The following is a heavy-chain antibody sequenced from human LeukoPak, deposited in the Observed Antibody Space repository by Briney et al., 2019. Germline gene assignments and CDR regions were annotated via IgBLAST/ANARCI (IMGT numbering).Heavy chain of an antibody. D-gene: IGHD2-2*01. V-gene: IGHV3-23*01. Sequence: GGSLRLSCAASRFTFSSNAMSWVRQAPGKGLEWVSTVSGSGGATYYAESVKGRFTISRDNSKNTLYLQMNSLRAEDTAVYYCAKDVGYCGSASCYFSYWGQGTLVTVAS. J-gene: IGHJ4*02. CDR2: VSGSGGAT. CDR3: AKDVGYCGSASCYFSY. CDR1: RFTFSSNA.